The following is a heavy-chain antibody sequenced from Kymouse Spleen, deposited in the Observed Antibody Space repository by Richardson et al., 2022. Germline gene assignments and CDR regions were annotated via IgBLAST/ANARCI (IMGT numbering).Heavy chain of an antibody. Sequence: EVQLVESGGGLVQPGRSLRLSCAASGFTFDDYAMHWVRQAPGKGLEWVSGISWNSGSIGYADSVKGRFTISRDNAKNSLYLQMNSLRAEDTALYYCAKETSRYNWNYFDYWGQGTLVTVSS. V-gene: IGHV3-9*01. CDR3: AKETSRYNWNYFDY. CDR2: ISWNSGSI. J-gene: IGHJ4*02. D-gene: IGHD1-20*01,IGHD1-7*01. CDR1: GFTFDDYA.